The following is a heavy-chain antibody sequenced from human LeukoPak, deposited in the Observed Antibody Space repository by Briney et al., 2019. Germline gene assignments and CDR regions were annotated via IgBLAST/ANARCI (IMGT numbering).Heavy chain of an antibody. CDR1: GFTFSTYW. CDR3: ARDVSNGWASFDY. D-gene: IGHD6-19*01. Sequence: GGSLRLSCEASGFTFSTYWMNWVRRAPWKGLEWVANIKQDGTEKYYVDSVKGRFTISRDNTKNSLYLQMNSLRAEDTAVYFCARDVSNGWASFDYWGQGTLVTVSS. V-gene: IGHV3-7*05. CDR2: IKQDGTEK. J-gene: IGHJ4*02.